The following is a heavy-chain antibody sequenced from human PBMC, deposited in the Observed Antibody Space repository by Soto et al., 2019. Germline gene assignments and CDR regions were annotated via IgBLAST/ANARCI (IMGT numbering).Heavy chain of an antibody. Sequence: EVQLVETGGGLIQPGGSLMLSCAASGFTVSSKYMSWLRQAPGKGLEWVSIIYSDGNTYYADSVKGRFTISRDNSKNTLNLQMSSLRAEDTAVYFCARGRGNCVVTTCYLPFDSWGQGTLVTVSS. CDR2: IYSDGNT. CDR3: ARGRGNCVVTTCYLPFDS. J-gene: IGHJ4*02. V-gene: IGHV3-53*02. D-gene: IGHD2-2*01. CDR1: GFTVSSKY.